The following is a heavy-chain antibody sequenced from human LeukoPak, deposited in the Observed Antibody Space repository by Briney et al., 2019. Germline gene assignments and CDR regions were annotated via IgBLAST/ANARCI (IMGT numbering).Heavy chain of an antibody. CDR2: INPNSGGT. CDR1: GYTFTGYY. J-gene: IGHJ5*02. V-gene: IGHV1-2*02. D-gene: IGHD5-18*01. CDR3: ARAYRRGYSYGFSWFDP. Sequence: ASVKVSCKASGYTFTGYYMHWVRQAPGQGLEWMGWINPNSGGTNYAQKFQGRVTMTRDTPISTAYMELSRLRSDDTAVYYCARAYRRGYSYGFSWFDPWGQGTLVTVSS.